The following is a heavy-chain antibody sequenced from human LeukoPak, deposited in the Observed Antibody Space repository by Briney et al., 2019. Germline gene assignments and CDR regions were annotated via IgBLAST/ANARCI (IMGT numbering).Heavy chain of an antibody. J-gene: IGHJ4*02. CDR2: ISGSGGST. Sequence: PGGSLRLSCAASGFTFSSYAMSWVRQAPGRGLEWVSAISGSGGSTYYADSVKGRFTISRDNSKNTLYLQMNSLRAEDTAVYYCAKDSGGSCYDPPDYWGQGTLVTVSS. V-gene: IGHV3-23*01. D-gene: IGHD2-15*01. CDR1: GFTFSSYA. CDR3: AKDSGGSCYDPPDY.